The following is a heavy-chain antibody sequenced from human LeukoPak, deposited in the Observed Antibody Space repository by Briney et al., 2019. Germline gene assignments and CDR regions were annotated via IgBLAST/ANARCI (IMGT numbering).Heavy chain of an antibody. CDR2: FDPEDDEA. Sequence: ASVKVSCKVSGYSLSELSIHWVRQAPGKGLEWMGGFDPEDDEAIYAQSLQGRVTMTEDTSTDTAYMELSGLTSDDAAVYYCATDVTGTAPYDFWGQGTLVTAS. CDR3: ATDVTGTAPYDF. D-gene: IGHD1-1*01. V-gene: IGHV1-24*01. J-gene: IGHJ4*02. CDR1: GYSLSELS.